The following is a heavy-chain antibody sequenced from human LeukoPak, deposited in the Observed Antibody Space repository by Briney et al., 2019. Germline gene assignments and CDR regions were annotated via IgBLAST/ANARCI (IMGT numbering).Heavy chain of an antibody. Sequence: SVKVSCKASGGTFSSYAISWVRQAPGEGLEWMGGIIPIFGTANYAQKFQGRVTITTDESTSTAYMELSSLRSEDTAVYYCAREDSGYENWFDPWGQGTLVTVSS. J-gene: IGHJ5*02. CDR3: AREDSGYENWFDP. CDR2: IIPIFGTA. CDR1: GGTFSSYA. D-gene: IGHD5-12*01. V-gene: IGHV1-69*05.